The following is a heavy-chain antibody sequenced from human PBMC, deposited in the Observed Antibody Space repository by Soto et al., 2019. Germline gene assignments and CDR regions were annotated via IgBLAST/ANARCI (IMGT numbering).Heavy chain of an antibody. D-gene: IGHD3-22*01. J-gene: IGHJ5*02. CDR2: IYYSGST. Sequence: PSETLSLTCTVSGGSISSYYWSWIRQPPGKGLEWIGYIYYSGSTNYNPSLKSRVTISVDTSKNQFSLKLSSVTAADTAVYYCASSTFYDSSGYLSWSQGTLVTVSS. CDR1: GGSISSYY. V-gene: IGHV4-59*01. CDR3: ASSTFYDSSGYLS.